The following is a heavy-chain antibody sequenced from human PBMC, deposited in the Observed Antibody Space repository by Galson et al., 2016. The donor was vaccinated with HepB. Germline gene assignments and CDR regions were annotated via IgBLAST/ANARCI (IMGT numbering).Heavy chain of an antibody. CDR2: TRNKVNSYTT. Sequence: SLRLSCAASGFRFSEHYMDWVRQAPGKGLEWVGRTRNKVNSYTTEYAASVKGRFTISRDDSKNSLYLQMNSLKTEDTARYYCARPSGKYSGGFDIWGQGTMVTVSS. D-gene: IGHD2/OR15-2a*01. CDR1: GFRFSEHY. V-gene: IGHV3-72*01. J-gene: IGHJ3*02. CDR3: ARPSGKYSGGFDI.